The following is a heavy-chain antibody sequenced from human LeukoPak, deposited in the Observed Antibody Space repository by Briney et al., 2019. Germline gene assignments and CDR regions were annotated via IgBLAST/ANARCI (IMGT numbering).Heavy chain of an antibody. Sequence: PSETLSLTCTVSGGSISSSDYFWGWIRQPPGKGLEWIASIYYSGTTHYNPSLKSRVTISVDTSKNQFSLKLSSVTAADTAVYYCARNYNWSDGGDYWGQGTLVTVSS. CDR2: IYYSGTT. J-gene: IGHJ4*02. V-gene: IGHV4-39*07. CDR3: ARNYNWSDGGDY. CDR1: GGSISSSDYF. D-gene: IGHD1-1*01.